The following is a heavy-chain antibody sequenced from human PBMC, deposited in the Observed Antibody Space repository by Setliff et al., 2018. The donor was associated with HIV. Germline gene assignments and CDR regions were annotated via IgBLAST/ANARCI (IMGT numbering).Heavy chain of an antibody. CDR2: ISGYNGNT. CDR3: ASGDPMTAVDQLLERYYYMDV. CDR1: GYTFTRYG. V-gene: IGHV1-18*01. J-gene: IGHJ6*03. D-gene: IGHD3-22*01. Sequence: ASVKVSCKASGYTFTRYGISWVRQAPGQGLEWMGWISGYNGNTKYVQKFQGRVTISADESTSTAYMELSSLRSEDTAVYYCASGDPMTAVDQLLERYYYMDVWGKGTTVTVSS.